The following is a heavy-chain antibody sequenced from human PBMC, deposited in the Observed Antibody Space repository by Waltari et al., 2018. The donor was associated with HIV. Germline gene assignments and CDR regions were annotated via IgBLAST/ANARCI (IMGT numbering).Heavy chain of an antibody. CDR2: IRSKGFGGTI. Sequence: EVQLVESGGDLVQPGRSLRISCTGSGFTFGDFAVSWFRQAPGKGLEWVALIRSKGFGGTIEYAASVKGRFTISRDDSKSIAYLQMDSLKTEDTAVYYCTRRKLFDYWGQGTQVTVSS. J-gene: IGHJ4*02. CDR1: GFTFGDFA. CDR3: TRRKLFDY. V-gene: IGHV3-49*03.